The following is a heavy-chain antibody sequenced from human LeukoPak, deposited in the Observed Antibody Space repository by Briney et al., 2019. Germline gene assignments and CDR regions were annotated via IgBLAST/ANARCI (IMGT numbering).Heavy chain of an antibody. CDR2: IYSGGST. V-gene: IGHV3-53*01. J-gene: IGHJ6*02. CDR3: ARAQEAYYYYYGMDV. Sequence: PGGSLRLSCAASGFTVSSNYMSWVRQAPGKGLEWVSVIYSGGSTYYADSVKGRFTISRDNSKNTLYLQMNSLRAEDTAVYYCARAQEAYYYYYGMDVWGQGTTVTVSS. CDR1: GFTVSSNY.